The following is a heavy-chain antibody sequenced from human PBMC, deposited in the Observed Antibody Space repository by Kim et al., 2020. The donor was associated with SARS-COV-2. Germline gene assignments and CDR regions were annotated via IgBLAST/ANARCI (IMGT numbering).Heavy chain of an antibody. CDR3: ARDLTPRWEFWSAMDV. J-gene: IGHJ6*02. V-gene: IGHV1-18*01. D-gene: IGHD3-3*01. Sequence: QKLQGRVTMTTDTSTSTAYMELRSLRSDDTAVYYCARDLTPRWEFWSAMDVWGQGTTVTVSS.